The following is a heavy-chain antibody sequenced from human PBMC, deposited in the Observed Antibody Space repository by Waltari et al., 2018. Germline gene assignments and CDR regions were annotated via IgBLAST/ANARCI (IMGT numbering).Heavy chain of an antibody. CDR3: ARGRNDGPVYSSSSEDYFDY. CDR2: IYYSGST. D-gene: IGHD6-6*01. CDR1: GGSISRGGYY. Sequence: QVQLQESGPGLVKPSQTLSLTCTVSGGSISRGGYYWSWIRQHPGKGLEWIGYIYYSGSTYYNPSLKSRVTISVDTSKNQFSLKLSSVTAADTAVYYCARGRNDGPVYSSSSEDYFDYWGQGTLVTVSS. J-gene: IGHJ4*02. V-gene: IGHV4-31*03.